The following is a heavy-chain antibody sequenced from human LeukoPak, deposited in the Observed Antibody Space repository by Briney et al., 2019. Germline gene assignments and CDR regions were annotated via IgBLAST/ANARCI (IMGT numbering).Heavy chain of an antibody. D-gene: IGHD3-9*01. J-gene: IGHJ6*02. CDR1: GFTFSSYS. CDR2: ISYDGSNK. Sequence: GGSLRLSCAASGFTFSSYSMNWVRQASGKGLEWVAVISYDGSNKYYADSVKGRFTISRDNSKNTLYLQMNSLRAEDTAVYYCAKDLRYFDWDSYGMDVWGQGTTVTVSS. V-gene: IGHV3-30*18. CDR3: AKDLRYFDWDSYGMDV.